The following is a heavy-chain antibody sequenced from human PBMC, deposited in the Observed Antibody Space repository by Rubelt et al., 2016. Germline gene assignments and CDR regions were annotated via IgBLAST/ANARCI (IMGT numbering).Heavy chain of an antibody. V-gene: IGHV4-4*02. CDR2: IYHSGST. J-gene: IGHJ4*02. D-gene: IGHD5-18*01. CDR1: GGSISSSNW. CDR3: ARGSDTAMAVLPYYFDY. Sequence: QVQLQESGPGLVKPSETLSLTCTVSGGSISSSNWWSWVRQPPGKGLEWIGEIYHSGSTNYNPSLKSRVTISVDKAKNQFSLKLSSVTAADTAVYYCARGSDTAMAVLPYYFDYWGQGTLVTVSS.